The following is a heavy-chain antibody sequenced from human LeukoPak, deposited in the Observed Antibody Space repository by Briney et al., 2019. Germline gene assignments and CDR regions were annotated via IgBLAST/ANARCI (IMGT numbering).Heavy chain of an antibody. CDR1: GYTFTSYG. V-gene: IGHV1-18*01. Sequence: ASVKVSCKASGYTFTSYGISWVRQAPGQGLEWMEWISACNGNTNYAQKLQGRVTMTTDTSTSTAYMELRSLRSDDTAVYYCARVKYYYGSGSYADVTYYYGMDVWGQGTTVTVSS. CDR3: ARVKYYYGSGSYADVTYYYGMDV. J-gene: IGHJ6*02. D-gene: IGHD3-10*01. CDR2: ISACNGNT.